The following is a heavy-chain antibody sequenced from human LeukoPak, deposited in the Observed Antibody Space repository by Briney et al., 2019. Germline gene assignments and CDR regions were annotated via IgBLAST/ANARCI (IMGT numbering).Heavy chain of an antibody. CDR1: GGSISGYY. J-gene: IGHJ4*02. Sequence: PSETLSLTCTVSGGSISGYYWSWIREPPGKGLECIGYIFYSGSTNYNPSFKSRVSISLDTSKSQFSLKLTSVTAADTAMYYCARLGFRTGDNSLADYWGRGTQVTVSS. V-gene: IGHV4-59*08. CDR2: IFYSGST. D-gene: IGHD2-8*02. CDR3: ARLGFRTGDNSLADY.